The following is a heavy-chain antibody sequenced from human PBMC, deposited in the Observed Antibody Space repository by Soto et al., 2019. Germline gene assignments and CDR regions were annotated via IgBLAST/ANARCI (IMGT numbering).Heavy chain of an antibody. J-gene: IGHJ4*02. CDR3: GGQDGIDFYDSRGGGGGY. V-gene: IGHV1-69*12. Sequence: QVQLVQSGAEVKKPGSSVKVSCKASGGTFSSYAISWVRQAPGQGLEWMGGIIPIFGTANYAQKFQGRVKISGDESPKTALMGVGSRGSEDPGGYFWGGQDGIDFYDSRGGGGGYWGQGTLVTVSS. CDR2: IIPIFGTA. D-gene: IGHD3-22*01. CDR1: GGTFSSYA.